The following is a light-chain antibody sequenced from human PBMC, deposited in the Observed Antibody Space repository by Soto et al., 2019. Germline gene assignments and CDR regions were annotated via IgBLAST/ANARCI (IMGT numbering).Light chain of an antibody. J-gene: IGKJ4*01. CDR1: QNVYNN. CDR2: DAF. CDR3: QQCRNGPLT. V-gene: IGKV3-15*01. Sequence: EIVMTQSPATLSVSPGEGATLSCKASQNVYNNLAWYQQRPGQPPRLLIYDAFTKATSISARFSGCGYGAEFTLTISSLQSEDFAVYFCQQCRNGPLTFGGGTKVELK.